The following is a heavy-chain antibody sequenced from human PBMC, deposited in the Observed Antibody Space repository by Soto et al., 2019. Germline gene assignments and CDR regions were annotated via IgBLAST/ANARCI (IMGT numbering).Heavy chain of an antibody. CDR2: IKWDASEK. CDR1: GFTFGYYW. J-gene: IGHJ4*02. V-gene: IGHV3-7*03. Sequence: GGSLRLSCAASGFTFGYYWMSWVRQAPGKGLEWLATIKWDASEKKYVDSVRGRFTISRDKSKNTLYLQMNSLRAEDTAVYYCAKDLSAPGGYWGQGTLVTVSS. CDR3: AKDLSAPGGY.